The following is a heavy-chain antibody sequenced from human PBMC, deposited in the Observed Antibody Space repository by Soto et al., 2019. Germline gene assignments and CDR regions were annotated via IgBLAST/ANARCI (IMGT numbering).Heavy chain of an antibody. Sequence: SVKVSCKASGFTFPSSAMQWVRQARGQRLEWIGWIVVGSGNTNYAQKFQERVTITRDMSTSTAYMELSSLRSEDTAVYYCAAYNWNINAFGIWGQGTMVTVSS. D-gene: IGHD1-20*01. CDR3: AAYNWNINAFGI. CDR1: GFTFPSSA. J-gene: IGHJ3*02. CDR2: IVVGSGNT. V-gene: IGHV1-58*02.